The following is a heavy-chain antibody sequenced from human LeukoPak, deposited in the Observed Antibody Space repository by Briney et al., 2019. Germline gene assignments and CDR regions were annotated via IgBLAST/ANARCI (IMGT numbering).Heavy chain of an antibody. CDR1: GGSFSGYY. D-gene: IGHD3-22*01. V-gene: IGHV4-34*01. CDR2: INHSGST. J-gene: IGHJ4*02. Sequence: PSETLSLTCAVYGGSFSGYYWSWFRQPPGKGLEWIGEINHSGSTNYNPSLKSRVTISVDTSKNQFSLKLSSVTAADTAAYYCATMENDSSGYMVDYWGQGTLVTVSS. CDR3: ATMENDSSGYMVDY.